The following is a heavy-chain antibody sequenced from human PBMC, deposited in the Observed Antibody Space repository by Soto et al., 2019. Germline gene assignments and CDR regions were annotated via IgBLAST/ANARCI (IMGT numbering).Heavy chain of an antibody. CDR3: ARGYATVTNYSFDY. CDR1: GGTLSSCA. D-gene: IGHD4-17*01. Sequence: SVKVTCKASGGTLSSCAISWVQQAHGQGLEWMGGIIPISGTANYAQKFQGRATITADESTSTAYMELSSLRSHDTAVYYCARGYATVTNYSFDYWGQGTLVTVSS. V-gene: IGHV1-69*13. CDR2: IIPISGTA. J-gene: IGHJ4*02.